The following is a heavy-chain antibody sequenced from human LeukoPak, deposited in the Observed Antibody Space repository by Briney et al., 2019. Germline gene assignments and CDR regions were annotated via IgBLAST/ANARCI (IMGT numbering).Heavy chain of an antibody. D-gene: IGHD3-10*01. CDR3: ARTMVRGVKFALHDAFDI. J-gene: IGHJ3*02. V-gene: IGHV3-11*01. Sequence: PGGSLRLSCAASGFTFSDYYMSWIRQAPGKGLEWVSYISSSGSTIYYADSVKGRFTISRDNAKNSLYLQMNSLRAEDTAVYYCARTMVRGVKFALHDAFDIWGQGTMVTVSS. CDR2: ISSSGSTI. CDR1: GFTFSDYY.